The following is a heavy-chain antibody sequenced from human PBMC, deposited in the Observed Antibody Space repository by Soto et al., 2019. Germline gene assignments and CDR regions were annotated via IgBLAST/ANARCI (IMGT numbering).Heavy chain of an antibody. J-gene: IGHJ6*02. CDR1: GAPFSRYA. CDR3: AGIWEVCGYYFYGMDV. CDR2: IIPIFGTA. V-gene: IGHV1-69*06. Sequence: SVNVSCKASGAPFSRYAINWVLQGPGQGLEWMGGIIPIFGTANYAQKFQGRVTITADNSTSTAYVELRSLRSEDTAVYYCAGIWEVCGYYFYGMDVWGQGTTVRVSS. D-gene: IGHD3-16*01.